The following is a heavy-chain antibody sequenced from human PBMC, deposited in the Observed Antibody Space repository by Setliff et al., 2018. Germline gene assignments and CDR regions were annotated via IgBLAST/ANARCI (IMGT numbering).Heavy chain of an antibody. V-gene: IGHV3-21*01. CDR3: ARGNVGTSFDVFDV. CDR2: ISTSNSYI. D-gene: IGHD2-2*01. Sequence: LRLSCAASGFTFNYFNMNWVRQAPGKGLEWVASISTSNSYISYADSVKGRFTISRDNTKKSLYLQMNSLRAEDTAVYFCARGNVGTSFDVFDVWGQGTMVTVSS. CDR1: GFTFNYFN. J-gene: IGHJ3*01.